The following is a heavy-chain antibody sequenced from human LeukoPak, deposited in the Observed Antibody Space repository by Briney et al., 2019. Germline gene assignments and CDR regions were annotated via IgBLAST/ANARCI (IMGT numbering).Heavy chain of an antibody. V-gene: IGHV4-59*01. CDR3: ARVWYSIIWYPYHFDY. D-gene: IGHD6-13*01. J-gene: IGHJ4*02. Sequence: PSETLSLTCTVSGGSISSYYWSWIRQPPGMGLEWIGYIYYSGITTYNPSLKSRVTISVDTSKNQFSLKLNSVTAADTAVYYCARVWYSIIWYPYHFDYCGQGTLVTVSS. CDR2: IYYSGIT. CDR1: GGSISSYY.